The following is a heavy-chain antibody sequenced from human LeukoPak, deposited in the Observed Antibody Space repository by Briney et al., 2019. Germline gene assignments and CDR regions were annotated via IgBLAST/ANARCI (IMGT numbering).Heavy chain of an antibody. V-gene: IGHV3-66*01. CDR2: FYSGGTT. J-gene: IGHJ4*02. D-gene: IGHD5/OR15-5a*01. CDR1: GFTVSSNY. CDR3: ARASSRSTIFDS. Sequence: PGGSLRLSCAASGFTVSSNYMSWVRQAPGKGLEWVSAFYSGGTTYYTDSVKGRFTISTDNSKNTVYLQMNSLTAKDTAVYYCARASSRSTIFDSWGQGTLVTVSS.